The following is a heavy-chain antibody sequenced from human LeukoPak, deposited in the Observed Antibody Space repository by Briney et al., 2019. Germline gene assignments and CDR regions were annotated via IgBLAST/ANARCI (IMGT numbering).Heavy chain of an antibody. Sequence: GGSLRLSCAATGFTFSSYSMNCVRQAPGKGLEWVSYINSSSSTIYYADSVKGRFTISRDNAKNSLYLQMNSLRDEDTAVYYCARDRDSDLNWFHPWGQGTLVTVSS. V-gene: IGHV3-48*02. D-gene: IGHD2-15*01. J-gene: IGHJ5*02. CDR2: INSSSSTI. CDR3: ARDRDSDLNWFHP. CDR1: GFTFSSYS.